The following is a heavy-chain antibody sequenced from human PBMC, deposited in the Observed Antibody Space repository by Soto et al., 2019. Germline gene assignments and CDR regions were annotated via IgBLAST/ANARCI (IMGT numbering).Heavy chain of an antibody. J-gene: IGHJ4*02. V-gene: IGHV4-59*08. CDR1: GGSISGYY. D-gene: IGHD4-17*01. Sequence: SETLSLTCMISGGSISGYYWTWIRQSPGKGLEYIGYIYSGNTNNNPSLNSRVTISVDTSKNQFSLKLTSVTAADTAVYYCARGSTTEKVDSWGQGTLVTVSS. CDR3: ARGSTTEKVDS. CDR2: IYSGNT.